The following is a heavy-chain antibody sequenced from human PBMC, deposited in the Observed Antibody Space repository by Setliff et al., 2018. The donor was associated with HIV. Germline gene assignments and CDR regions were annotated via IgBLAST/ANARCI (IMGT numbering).Heavy chain of an antibody. Sequence: ESLKISCKGSGYSFTSYWIGWVRQMPGKGLEWMGIIYPGDSDIRYSPSFQGQVAFSADTSINTAYLQWSSLKASDTAIYYCGRERGDCSSNTCYGTDYWGQGTLVTVSS. J-gene: IGHJ4*02. CDR2: IYPGDSDI. D-gene: IGHD2-2*01. CDR1: GYSFTSYW. CDR3: GRERGDCSSNTCYGTDY. V-gene: IGHV5-51*01.